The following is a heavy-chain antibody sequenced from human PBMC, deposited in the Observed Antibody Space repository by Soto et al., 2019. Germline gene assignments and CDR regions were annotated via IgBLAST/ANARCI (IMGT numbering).Heavy chain of an antibody. Sequence: QVQLQQWGAGLLKPSETLSLTCAVYGGSFSGYYWSWIRQPPGKGLEWIGQINHSGSTNYNPSLKSRVTISVATSKNQFSLKVNSVTAADTAVYYCARTSRFDSWGQGTLVTVSS. J-gene: IGHJ4*02. CDR2: INHSGST. CDR3: ARTSRFDS. CDR1: GGSFSGYY. D-gene: IGHD6-6*01. V-gene: IGHV4-34*01.